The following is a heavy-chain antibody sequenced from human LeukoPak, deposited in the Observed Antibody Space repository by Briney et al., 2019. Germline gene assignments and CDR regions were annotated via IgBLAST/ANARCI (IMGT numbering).Heavy chain of an antibody. CDR3: ARDIAVAGTGAFDI. CDR1: GGSISSYY. CDR2: IYTSGST. Sequence: PSETLSLTCTDSGGSISSYYWSWIRQPAGKGLEWIGRIYTSGSTNYNPSLKSRVTMSVDTSKSQFSLKLSSVTAADTAVYYCARDIAVAGTGAFDIWGQGTMVTVSS. V-gene: IGHV4-4*07. D-gene: IGHD6-19*01. J-gene: IGHJ3*02.